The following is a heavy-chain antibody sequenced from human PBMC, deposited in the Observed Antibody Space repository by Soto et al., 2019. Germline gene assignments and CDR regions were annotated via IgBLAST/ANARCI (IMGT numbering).Heavy chain of an antibody. D-gene: IGHD4-17*01. J-gene: IGHJ6*02. CDR2: ISAYNGNT. Sequence: QVQLVQSGAEVKKPGASVKVSCKASGYTFTSYGISWVRQAPGQGLEWMGWISAYNGNTNYAQKLQGRVTMTTDTTTRTAYMDLRSLRSDDTDVCYCARYHGDDYYYYGMDVWGQGTKVTVSS. CDR3: ARYHGDDYYYYGMDV. V-gene: IGHV1-18*01. CDR1: GYTFTSYG.